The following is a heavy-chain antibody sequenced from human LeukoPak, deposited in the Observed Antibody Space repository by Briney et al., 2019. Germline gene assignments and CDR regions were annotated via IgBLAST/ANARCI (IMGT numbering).Heavy chain of an antibody. Sequence: GGSLRLSCATSGFTFSNYWMSWVRQAPGKGLEWVANIKQDGSETYYVDSVKGRFTISRDNAKKSLYLQMNSLRVEDTAVYYCATSGTRGVINGHWGQGTLVTVSS. CDR1: GFTFSNYW. J-gene: IGHJ4*02. V-gene: IGHV3-7*03. D-gene: IGHD3-10*01. CDR3: ATSGTRGVINGH. CDR2: IKQDGSET.